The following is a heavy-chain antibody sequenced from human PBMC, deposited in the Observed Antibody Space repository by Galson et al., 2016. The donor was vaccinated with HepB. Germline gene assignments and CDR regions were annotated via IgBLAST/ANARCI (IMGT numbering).Heavy chain of an antibody. J-gene: IGHJ4*01. V-gene: IGHV3-7*03. CDR3: GRGGGWADY. Sequence: SLRLSCAASGFIVSYNFMSWVRQAPGKGLEWVANIKQDGSAEQYVDSVKGRFTVSRDNAKNSLYLQLNSLRAEDTAVYYCGRGGGWADYWGQGTLVTVSS. CDR1: GFIVSYNF. CDR2: IKQDGSAE. D-gene: IGHD6-19*01.